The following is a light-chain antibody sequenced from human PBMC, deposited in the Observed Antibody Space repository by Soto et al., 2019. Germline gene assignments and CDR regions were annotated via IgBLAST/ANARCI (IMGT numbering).Light chain of an antibody. Sequence: EIVMTQSPATLSVSPGERATLSCRASQSLSGKLAWFQQRPGQAPRLLIYDTSTRATGIPARFSGSGSGTEFTLTISGLQSEDFAVYYCQQYSMWLWTFGQGTKVDIK. CDR2: DTS. J-gene: IGKJ1*01. V-gene: IGKV3-15*01. CDR3: QQYSMWLWT. CDR1: QSLSGK.